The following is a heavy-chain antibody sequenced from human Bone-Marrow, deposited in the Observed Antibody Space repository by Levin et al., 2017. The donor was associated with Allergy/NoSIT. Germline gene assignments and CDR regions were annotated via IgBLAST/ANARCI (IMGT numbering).Heavy chain of an antibody. CDR2: IKQDGSDK. V-gene: IGHV3-7*01. CDR1: GFSFGNYW. Sequence: GESLKISCVGSGFSFGNYWMSWVRQAPGKGLEWVASIKQDGSDKYFVDSVKGRFIISRDNAKNSSYLQIHSLKVEDTAVYYCARGAAAFDYWGQGTLVTVSS. D-gene: IGHD6-13*01. J-gene: IGHJ4*02. CDR3: ARGAAAFDY.